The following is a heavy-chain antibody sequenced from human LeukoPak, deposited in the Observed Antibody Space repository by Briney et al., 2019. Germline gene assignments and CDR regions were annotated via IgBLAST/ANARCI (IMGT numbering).Heavy chain of an antibody. Sequence: PGGSLRLSCAASGFTFSNYIMDWVRRAPGKGLEWVSSIEKTGSYVYHVDSVRGRFTISRDNAKNSLYLQMNSLRAEDTAVYYCAREGVGIKDLDYWGQGTLVTVSS. V-gene: IGHV3-21*01. CDR1: GFTFSNYI. J-gene: IGHJ4*02. D-gene: IGHD1-26*01. CDR2: IEKTGSYV. CDR3: AREGVGIKDLDY.